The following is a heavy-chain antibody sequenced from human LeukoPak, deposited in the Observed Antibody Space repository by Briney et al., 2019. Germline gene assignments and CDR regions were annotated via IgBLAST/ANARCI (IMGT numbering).Heavy chain of an antibody. CDR1: GGSISSYY. J-gene: IGHJ2*01. D-gene: IGHD6-13*01. CDR3: ARDPSSWHTDWYFDL. CDR2: IYYSGST. Sequence: RASGTLSLTCTVSGGSISSYYWSWIRQPPGKGLEWIGYIYYSGSTNYNPSLKSRVTISVDTSKNQFSLKLSSVTAADTAVYYCARDPSSWHTDWYFDLWGRGTLVTVSS. V-gene: IGHV4-59*01.